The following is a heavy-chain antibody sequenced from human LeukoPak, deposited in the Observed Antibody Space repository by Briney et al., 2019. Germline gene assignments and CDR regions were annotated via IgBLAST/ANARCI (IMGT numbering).Heavy chain of an antibody. CDR3: ARAGRTDGYKSYFDY. CDR2: IYYSGST. CDR1: GGSISSYY. V-gene: IGHV4-59*01. D-gene: IGHD5-24*01. J-gene: IGHJ4*02. Sequence: SETLSLTCTVSGGSISSYYWNWIRQPPGKGLEWIGYIYYSGSTNYNPSLKSRVTISVDTSKNQFSMTLSSVTAADTAVYYCARAGRTDGYKSYFDYWGQGTLVTVSS.